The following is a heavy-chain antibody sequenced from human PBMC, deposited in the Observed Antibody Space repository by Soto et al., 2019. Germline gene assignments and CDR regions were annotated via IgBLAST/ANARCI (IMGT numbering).Heavy chain of an antibody. CDR1: GFTFSTYA. Sequence: GGSLRLSCAASGFTFSTYAMSWVRQAPGKGLEWVAHISTSGDTRYYADSVKGRFTISRDNAKTSLYLQMDSLRHEDTAVYYCARDWEEFGDYFSHRCFDSWGQGALVTVSS. CDR2: ISTSGDTR. CDR3: ARDWEEFGDYFSHRCFDS. D-gene: IGHD4-17*01. V-gene: IGHV3-48*02. J-gene: IGHJ4*02.